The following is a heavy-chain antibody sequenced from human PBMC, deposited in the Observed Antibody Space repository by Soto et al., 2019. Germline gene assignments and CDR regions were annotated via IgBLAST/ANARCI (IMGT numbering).Heavy chain of an antibody. CDR2: ISAYNGNT. Sequence: ASVKVSCKASDYTFSRYGFSWVRQAPGQGLAWMGWISAYNGNTNYSQKFQDRLTMTTDTSTSTAYMELRSLISDDTAVYYCAKDPPRIGTLRGAPLRAVWGQGTTVTASS. CDR3: AKDPPRIGTLRGAPLRAV. V-gene: IGHV1-18*01. D-gene: IGHD1-1*01. J-gene: IGHJ6*02. CDR1: DYTFSRYG.